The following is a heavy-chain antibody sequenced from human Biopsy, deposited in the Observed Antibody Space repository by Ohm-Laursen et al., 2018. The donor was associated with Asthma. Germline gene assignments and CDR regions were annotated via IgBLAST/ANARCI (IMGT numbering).Heavy chain of an antibody. D-gene: IGHD6-19*01. J-gene: IGHJ4*02. CDR3: AREGVAGTHIED. CDR2: ISYDGSSI. Sequence: SLRLSCAALRFTYEMHWVRQAPGKGLEWVAVISYDGSSIYYADSVKGRFTIYRDNSKNTLSLQMNSLTAEDTAVYYCAREGVAGTHIEDWGQGTLVTVSS. V-gene: IGHV3-30-3*01. CDR1: RFTYE.